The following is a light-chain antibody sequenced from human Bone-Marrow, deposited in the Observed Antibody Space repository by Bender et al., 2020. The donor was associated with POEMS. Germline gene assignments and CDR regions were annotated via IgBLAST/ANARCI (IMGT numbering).Light chain of an antibody. J-gene: IGLJ1*01. CDR3: SSYTSSTIYV. CDR2: EVN. V-gene: IGLV2-14*01. Sequence: QSALTQPASVSGSPGQSITISCTGTSSDVGGYKYVSWYQQHPGKALKLMIYEVNNRPSGVSNRFAGSKSGNTASLTISGLQAEDEAHYYCSSYTSSTIYVFGTGTEVTVL. CDR1: SSDVGGYKY.